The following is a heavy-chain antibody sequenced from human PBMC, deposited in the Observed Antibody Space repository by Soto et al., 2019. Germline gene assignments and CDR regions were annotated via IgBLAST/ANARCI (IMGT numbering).Heavy chain of an antibody. J-gene: IGHJ4*02. D-gene: IGHD3-9*01. Sequence: QVQLVQSGAEVKKPGSSMKVSCKASGDSFSNHAISWVRQAPGQGLEWMGGIIPMLGTTNNAQKFQGRVTFTADKSTSTAYMELSSLRSDDTAVYYCARGGRYFDWLFPPWGQGTLVTVSS. CDR1: GDSFSNHA. CDR2: IIPMLGTT. V-gene: IGHV1-69*06. CDR3: ARGGRYFDWLFPP.